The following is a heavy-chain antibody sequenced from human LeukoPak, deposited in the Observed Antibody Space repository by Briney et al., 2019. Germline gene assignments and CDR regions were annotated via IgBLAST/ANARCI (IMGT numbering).Heavy chain of an antibody. J-gene: IGHJ4*02. CDR1: GGSLSSYY. Sequence: PSETLSLTCTVSGGSLSSYYWSWIRQPPGKGLEWIGYIYYSGSTTYNPSLKSRVTMSVDMSKNQFSLKLTSVTAADTAVYYCARELAGDSSGYYYGGGPIDYWGQGTLVTVSS. CDR3: ARELAGDSSGYYYGGGPIDY. CDR2: IYYSGST. V-gene: IGHV4-59*13. D-gene: IGHD3-22*01.